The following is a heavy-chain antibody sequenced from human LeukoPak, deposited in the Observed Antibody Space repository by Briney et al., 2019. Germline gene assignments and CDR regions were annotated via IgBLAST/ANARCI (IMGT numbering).Heavy chain of an antibody. CDR1: TGTINGYN. CDR3: ARRSQWLVRAFDH. D-gene: IGHD6-19*01. Sequence: SETLSLTSAASTGTINGYNWSWIRQPPGKGLEWIGEINHSGSTNYNPSLKSRVTISVDTSKNQFSLKLSSVTAADTAVYYCARRSQWLVRAFDHWGQGTLLTVSS. J-gene: IGHJ4*02. CDR2: INHSGST. V-gene: IGHV4-34*01.